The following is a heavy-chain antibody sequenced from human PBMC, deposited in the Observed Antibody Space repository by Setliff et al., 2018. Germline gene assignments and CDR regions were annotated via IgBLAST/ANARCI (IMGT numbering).Heavy chain of an antibody. CDR1: GYTFTSYA. D-gene: IGHD1-1*01. CDR3: ARSPGTDDLY. V-gene: IGHV7-4-1*02. CDR2: INTITGNP. J-gene: IGHJ4*02. Sequence: GASVKVSCKASGYTFTSYAVNWVRQAPGQGLEWMGRINTITGNPTYAQGFTGRFVFSLDTSVNTAHLQISSLTAEDTAVYYCARSPGTDDLYWGQGTLVTVSS.